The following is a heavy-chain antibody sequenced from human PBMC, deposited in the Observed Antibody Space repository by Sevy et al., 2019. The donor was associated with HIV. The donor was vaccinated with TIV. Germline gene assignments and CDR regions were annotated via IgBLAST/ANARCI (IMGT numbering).Heavy chain of an antibody. CDR3: ARDPRIAVVSHCDY. CDR1: GYTFTSYG. Sequence: ASVKVSCKASGYTFTSYGISWVRQAPGQGLEWMGWISAYNGNTNYAQKLQGRVTMTTDTSTSTAYMELRSLRSDDTAVYYCARDPRIAVVSHCDYWGQGTLVTVSS. CDR2: ISAYNGNT. D-gene: IGHD3-22*01. J-gene: IGHJ4*02. V-gene: IGHV1-18*01.